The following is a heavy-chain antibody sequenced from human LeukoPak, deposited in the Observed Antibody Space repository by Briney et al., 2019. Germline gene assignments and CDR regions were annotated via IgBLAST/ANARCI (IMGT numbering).Heavy chain of an antibody. CDR1: GGSISSGGYY. Sequence: PSETLSLTRTVSGGSISSGGYYSSWIRQHPGKGLEWIGYIYYSGSTYYNPSLKSRVTISVDTSKNQFSLKLSSVTAADTAVYYSARARRNGYNLVAYWGQGTLVTVSS. V-gene: IGHV4-31*03. CDR2: IYYSGST. J-gene: IGHJ4*02. CDR3: ARARRNGYNLVAY. D-gene: IGHD5-24*01.